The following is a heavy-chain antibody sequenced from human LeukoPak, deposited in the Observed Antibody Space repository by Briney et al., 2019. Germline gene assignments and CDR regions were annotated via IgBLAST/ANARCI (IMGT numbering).Heavy chain of an antibody. CDR2: IYYSGYT. J-gene: IGHJ4*02. D-gene: IGHD2-2*01. CDR1: GGSISSYY. CDR3: ARGLGYCSSSSCHFDY. V-gene: IGHV4-59*12. Sequence: PSETLSLTCTVSGGSISSYYWSWIRQPPGKGLEWIGDIYYSGYTNYNPSLKSRVTISVDTSKNQFSLKLSSVTAADTAVYYCARGLGYCSSSSCHFDYWGQGTLVTVSS.